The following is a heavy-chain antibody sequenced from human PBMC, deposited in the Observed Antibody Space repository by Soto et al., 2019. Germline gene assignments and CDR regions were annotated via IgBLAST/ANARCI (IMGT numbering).Heavy chain of an antibody. Sequence: GGSLRLSCAASGFRLRTRAMSWVRQAPGKGLEWVASIRPGGDSTYYADSVKGRFAVSRDNSNVTLYLQMDSLRVEDTAIYYCTTHEEGAPWAGGFDSWGQGT. V-gene: IGHV3-23*01. CDR3: TTHEEGAPWAGGFDS. J-gene: IGHJ5*01. D-gene: IGHD1-26*01. CDR1: GFRLRTRA. CDR2: IRPGGDST.